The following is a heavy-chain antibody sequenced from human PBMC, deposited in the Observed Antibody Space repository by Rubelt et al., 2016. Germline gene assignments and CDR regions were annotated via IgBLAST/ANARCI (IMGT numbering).Heavy chain of an antibody. CDR1: GGSISSYY. Sequence: QVQLQESGPGLVKPSETLSLTCSVSGGSISSYYWSWIRQPPGKGLEWIGYIYYSGSTNYNPSLKSRVTISVDTSKTQFSLKVGTVSAANAAVDYCGRGRVSSGWYRDYWGQGTLVIVSS. V-gene: IGHV4-59*12. CDR3: GRGRVSSGWYRDY. J-gene: IGHJ4*02. CDR2: IYYSGST. D-gene: IGHD6-19*01.